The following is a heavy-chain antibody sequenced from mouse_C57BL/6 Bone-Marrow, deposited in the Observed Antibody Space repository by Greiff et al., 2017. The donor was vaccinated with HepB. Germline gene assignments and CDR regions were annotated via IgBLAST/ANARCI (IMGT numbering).Heavy chain of an antibody. V-gene: IGHV1-72*01. CDR1: GYTFTSYW. Sequence: QVQLKQPGAELVKPGASVKLSCKASGYTFTSYWMHWVKQRPGRGLEWIGRIDPNSGGTKYNEKFKSKATLTVDKPSSTAYMQLSSLTSEDSAVYYCASPYYSNYLYAMDYWGQGTSVTVSS. D-gene: IGHD2-5*01. J-gene: IGHJ4*01. CDR2: IDPNSGGT. CDR3: ASPYYSNYLYAMDY.